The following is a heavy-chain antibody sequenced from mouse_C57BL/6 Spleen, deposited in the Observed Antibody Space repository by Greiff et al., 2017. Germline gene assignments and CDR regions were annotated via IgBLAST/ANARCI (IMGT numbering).Heavy chain of an antibody. Sequence: EVKLVESGGGLVKPGGSLKLSCAASGFTFSSYAMSWVRQTPEKRLEWVATISDGGSYTYYPDNVKGRFTISRDNAKNNLYLQMSHLKSEDTAMXYCARADYFDYWGQGTTLTVSS. V-gene: IGHV5-4*03. CDR1: GFTFSSYA. CDR3: ARADYFDY. J-gene: IGHJ2*01. CDR2: ISDGGSYT.